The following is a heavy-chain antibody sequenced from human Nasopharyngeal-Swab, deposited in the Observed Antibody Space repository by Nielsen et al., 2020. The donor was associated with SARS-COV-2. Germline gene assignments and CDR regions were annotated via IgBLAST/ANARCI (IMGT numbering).Heavy chain of an antibody. D-gene: IGHD1/OR15-1a*01. Sequence: GSLRLSCAVYGGSFSGHYWSWIRQPPGKGLEWIGEINHSGSTNYNPSLKSRVTISVDTSKNQFSLKLSSVTAADTAVYYCASQPGTANNGANWFDPWGQGTLVTVSS. CDR2: INHSGST. CDR3: ASQPGTANNGANWFDP. V-gene: IGHV4-34*01. CDR1: GGSFSGHY. J-gene: IGHJ5*02.